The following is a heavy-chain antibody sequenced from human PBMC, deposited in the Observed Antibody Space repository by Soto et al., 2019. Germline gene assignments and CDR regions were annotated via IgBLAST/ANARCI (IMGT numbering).Heavy chain of an antibody. CDR3: ATRTSLGEQTSTLLGMDV. D-gene: IGHD3-10*01. CDR1: GYTLTELS. V-gene: IGHV1-24*01. Sequence: QVQLVQSGAEVKKPGASVKVSCKVSGYTLTELSMHWVRQAPGKGLEWMGGFDPEDGETIYAQKFQGRVTMTEDTSTDTAYMELSSLRSEDTAVYYCATRTSLGEQTSTLLGMDVWGQGTTVTVSS. CDR2: FDPEDGET. J-gene: IGHJ6*02.